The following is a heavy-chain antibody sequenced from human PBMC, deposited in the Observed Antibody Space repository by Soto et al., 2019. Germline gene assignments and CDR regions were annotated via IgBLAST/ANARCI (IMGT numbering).Heavy chain of an antibody. Sequence: QLQLQESGPGLVKPSETLSLTCTVSDDSISSSRYYWGWIRQPPGKGLEWIGSIYYSGRASYNPSLKRRVTISVDTSKKQFSLKLSSVTAADTAVYYCATPSTYYYGSGSYYGPFEYWGQGTLVTVSS. J-gene: IGHJ4*02. CDR3: ATPSTYYYGSGSYYGPFEY. V-gene: IGHV4-39*01. D-gene: IGHD3-10*01. CDR1: DDSISSSRYY. CDR2: IYYSGRA.